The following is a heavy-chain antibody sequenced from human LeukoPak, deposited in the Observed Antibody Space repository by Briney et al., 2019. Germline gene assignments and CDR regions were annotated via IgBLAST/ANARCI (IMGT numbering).Heavy chain of an antibody. CDR3: ARHGNYYDSSGPVYYYYYYMDV. CDR1: GYSISSGYY. CDR2: IYHSGST. V-gene: IGHV4-38-2*01. Sequence: PSETLSLTCALSGYSISSGYYWGWIRQPPGKGLEWIGSIYHSGSTYYNPSLKSRVTISVDTSKNQFSLKLSSVTAADTAVYYCARHGNYYDSSGPVYYYYYYMDVWGKGTTVTVSS. D-gene: IGHD3-22*01. J-gene: IGHJ6*03.